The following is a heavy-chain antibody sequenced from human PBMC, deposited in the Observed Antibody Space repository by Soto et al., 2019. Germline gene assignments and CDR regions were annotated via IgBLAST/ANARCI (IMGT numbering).Heavy chain of an antibody. D-gene: IGHD6-19*01. CDR1: GYTFTSYA. Sequence: GASVKVSCKASGYTFTSYAMHWVRQAPGQRLEWMGWINAGNGNTKYSQKFQGRVTITRDTSASPAYMELSSLRSQDTAVYYCARGKIVATIYIAVAGPFDYWGQGTLVTVSS. J-gene: IGHJ4*02. V-gene: IGHV1-3*01. CDR2: INAGNGNT. CDR3: ARGKIVATIYIAVAGPFDY.